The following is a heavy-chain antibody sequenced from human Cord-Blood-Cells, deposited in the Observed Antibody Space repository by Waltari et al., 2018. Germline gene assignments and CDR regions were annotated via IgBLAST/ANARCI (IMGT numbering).Heavy chain of an antibody. D-gene: IGHD5-12*01. J-gene: IGHJ4*02. CDR1: GYTFTGYY. V-gene: IGHV1-2*02. Sequence: QVQLVQSGAEVKKPGASVKVSCKASGYTFTGYYMHWVRQAPGQGPEWMGWINPNSDGTNYAQKFQGRVTTTRDTSISTAYMELIRLRSDDTAVYYCARPRPITYQYSGYERGFDYWGQGTLVTVSS. CDR2: INPNSDGT. CDR3: ARPRPITYQYSGYERGFDY.